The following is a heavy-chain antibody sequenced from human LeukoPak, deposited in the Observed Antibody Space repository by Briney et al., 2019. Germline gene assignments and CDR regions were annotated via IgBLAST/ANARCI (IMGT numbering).Heavy chain of an antibody. CDR1: GYTFTSFG. J-gene: IGHJ4*02. V-gene: IGHV1-18*01. Sequence: ASVKVSCKASGYTFTSFGISWVRQAPGQGLEWMGWISAYNGKTNSAPKLQGRLTMTTDASTSTAYMELRSLSSDDTAVYFCARSGRGEDYWGQGTLVTVSS. D-gene: IGHD3-10*01. CDR3: ARSGRGEDY. CDR2: ISAYNGKT.